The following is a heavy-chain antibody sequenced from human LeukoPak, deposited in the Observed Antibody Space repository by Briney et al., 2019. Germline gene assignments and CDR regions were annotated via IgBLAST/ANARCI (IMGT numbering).Heavy chain of an antibody. Sequence: QPGGSLRLSCAASGFTFSSYGMHWVRQAPGKGLEWVAVIAYDGSNKYYADSVKGRFTISRDNSKNTVFLQMNSLRAEDTAVYYCAKEVYHDSSAYSDYWGQGTLVTVSS. CDR2: IAYDGSNK. J-gene: IGHJ4*02. V-gene: IGHV3-30*18. CDR3: AKEVYHDSSAYSDY. CDR1: GFTFSSYG. D-gene: IGHD3-22*01.